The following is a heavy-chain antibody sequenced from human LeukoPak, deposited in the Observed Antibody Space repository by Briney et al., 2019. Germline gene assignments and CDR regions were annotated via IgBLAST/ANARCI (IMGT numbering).Heavy chain of an antibody. CDR2: ITSSSGYI. CDR3: ARAPDVLKFFDY. V-gene: IGHV3-21*04. Sequence: PGRSLRLSCAASGFTFSRYSMHWVRQAPGKGLEWVSSITSSSGYIYYADSVKGRFTISRDNAKNSLYLQMNSLRAEDTAVYYCARAPDVLKFFDYWGQGTLVTVSS. J-gene: IGHJ4*02. CDR1: GFTFSRYS.